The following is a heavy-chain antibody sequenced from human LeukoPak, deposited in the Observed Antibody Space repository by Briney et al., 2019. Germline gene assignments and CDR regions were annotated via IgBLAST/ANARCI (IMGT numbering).Heavy chain of an antibody. CDR3: ARGQAPTSGYYGDDY. CDR1: GFTFSSYG. Sequence: GGPLTLSCAASGFTFSSYGMHWLRQAPGKGLEWVAVIWYDGSKKYYADSVKGRFTISRDNSKNTLYLRMNRVRAEDTAVYYCARGQAPTSGYYGDDYWGQGTLVTVSS. V-gene: IGHV3-33*01. CDR2: IWYDGSKK. D-gene: IGHD3-22*01. J-gene: IGHJ4*02.